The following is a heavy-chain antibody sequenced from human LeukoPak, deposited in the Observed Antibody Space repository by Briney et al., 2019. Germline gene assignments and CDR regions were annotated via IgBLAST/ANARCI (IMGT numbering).Heavy chain of an antibody. D-gene: IGHD1-26*01. CDR3: ARAPSGSYYGGWNFDY. J-gene: IGHJ4*02. CDR2: IYSGGST. CDR1: GFTVSSNY. Sequence: PGGSLRLPCAASGFTVSSNYMSWVRQAPGKGLEWVSVIYSGGSTYYADSVKGRFTISRDNSKNTLYLQMNSPRAEDTAVYYCARAPSGSYYGGWNFDYWGQGTLVTVSS. V-gene: IGHV3-53*01.